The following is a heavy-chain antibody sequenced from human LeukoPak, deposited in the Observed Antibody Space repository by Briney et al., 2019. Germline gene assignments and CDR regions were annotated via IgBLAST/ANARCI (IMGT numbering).Heavy chain of an antibody. CDR1: GFTFSSYA. D-gene: IGHD3-3*01. V-gene: IGHV3-30-3*01. CDR2: ISYDGSNK. J-gene: IGHJ3*02. CDR3: ARQPLEWLENDAFDI. Sequence: PGGSLRLSCAASGFTFSSYAMHWVRQAPGKGLEWVAVISYDGSNKYYADSVKGRFTISRDNSKNTLYLQMNSLRAEDTAVYYCARQPLEWLENDAFDIWGQGTMVTVSS.